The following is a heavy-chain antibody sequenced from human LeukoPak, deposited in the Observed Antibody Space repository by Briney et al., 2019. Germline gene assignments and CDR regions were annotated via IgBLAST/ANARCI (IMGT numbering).Heavy chain of an antibody. V-gene: IGHV6-1*01. D-gene: IGHD3-3*01. Sequence: SQTLSLTCAISGDSASSNSAAWNWLRQSPSRGLEWLGRTYYRSKLYNDYAVSVKSRITINPDTSKNQFSLQLNSVTPEDTAVYYCAKSGYDAFDTWGQGTMVTVSS. CDR2: TYYRSKLYN. CDR3: AKSGYDAFDT. J-gene: IGHJ3*02. CDR1: GDSASSNSAA.